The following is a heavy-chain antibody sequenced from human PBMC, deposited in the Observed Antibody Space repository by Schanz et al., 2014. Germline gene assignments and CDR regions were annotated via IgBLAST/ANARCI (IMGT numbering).Heavy chain of an antibody. CDR1: GFSFSSYA. Sequence: EVQLLESGGGLVQPGGSLRLSCATSGFSFSSYAINWVRQAPGKGLEWVSGISGSGASTYYADSVKGRFTISRDNSKNSLYLQMNSLRAEDTAGYYCARIGGSDFDYWAQGTLVTVSS. J-gene: IGHJ4*02. V-gene: IGHV3-23*01. D-gene: IGHD3-10*01. CDR2: ISGSGAST. CDR3: ARIGGSDFDY.